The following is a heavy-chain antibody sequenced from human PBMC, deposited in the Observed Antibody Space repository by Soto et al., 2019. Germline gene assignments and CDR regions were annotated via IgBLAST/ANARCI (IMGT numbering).Heavy chain of an antibody. V-gene: IGHV3-23*01. J-gene: IGHJ4*02. CDR1: GFTFDSFA. CDR3: AKATNDWTYHFDY. CDR2: LSGVGDAT. D-gene: IGHD3-9*01. Sequence: EVQLLESGGDLVQPGGSLRLSCAASGFTFDSFAMTWVRQAPGKGLEWVSALSGVGDATTYADSVKGRFTISRDNSKNTLYLQITSLRPEDTAVYYCAKATNDWTYHFDYWGQGTPVTVSS.